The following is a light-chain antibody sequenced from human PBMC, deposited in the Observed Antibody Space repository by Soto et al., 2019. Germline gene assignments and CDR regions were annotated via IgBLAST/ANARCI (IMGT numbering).Light chain of an antibody. CDR1: SSDVGGYIY. Sequence: QSVLTQPASVSGSPGQSITISCTGTSSDVGGYIYVSWYQQHPGKAXXXMIYDVTSRPSGVSYRFSGSKSGNTASLTISGLQAEDEADYYCSSYTTSSSYVFGTGTKVTVL. V-gene: IGLV2-14*01. CDR2: DVT. J-gene: IGLJ1*01. CDR3: SSYTTSSSYV.